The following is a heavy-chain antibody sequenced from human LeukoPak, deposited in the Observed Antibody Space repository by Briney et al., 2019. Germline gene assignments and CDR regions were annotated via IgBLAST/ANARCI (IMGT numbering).Heavy chain of an antibody. D-gene: IGHD2-8*02. CDR3: YWWFDP. CDR2: IYPGDSDT. V-gene: IGHV5-51*01. Sequence: GESLKISCKGSGYSFTSYWTGWVRQMPGKGLEWMGTIYPGDSDTRYSPSFQGQVTISADNSTSTTYLQWSRLKASDTAMYWSYWWFDPWGQGTLVSVSS. CDR1: GYSFTSYW. J-gene: IGHJ5*02.